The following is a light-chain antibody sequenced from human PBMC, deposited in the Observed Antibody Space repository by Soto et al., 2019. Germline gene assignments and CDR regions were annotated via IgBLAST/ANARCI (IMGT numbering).Light chain of an antibody. V-gene: IGLV2-14*01. CDR3: ISYASINTYV. CDR2: DVT. J-gene: IGLJ1*01. CDR1: SSDVGGYDY. Sequence: QSVLTPPASVSGSPGQSITISCTGTSSDVGGYDYVSWYQQHPGKAPKLMIYDVTNRPSGVSNRFSGSKSGNTASLTISGLQAEDEADYYCISYASINTYVFGTGTKVTVL.